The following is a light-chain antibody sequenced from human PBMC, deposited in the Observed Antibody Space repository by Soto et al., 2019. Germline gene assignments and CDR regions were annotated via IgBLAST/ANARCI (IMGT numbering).Light chain of an antibody. V-gene: IGKV3D-15*01. J-gene: IGKJ1*01. Sequence: EIVMTQSPATLSVSPGERATLSCRASQSVSSNLAWYQKTPGRAPRLLIYGASNRATGIPDRFSGSGSGTDFALTISSLDFGDSAMYYCQHYGGRWTFGQGTKVDIK. CDR1: QSVSSN. CDR2: GAS. CDR3: QHYGGRWT.